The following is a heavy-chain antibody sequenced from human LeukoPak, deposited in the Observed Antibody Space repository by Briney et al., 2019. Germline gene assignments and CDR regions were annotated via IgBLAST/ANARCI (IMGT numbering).Heavy chain of an antibody. CDR2: IKQDGSEK. V-gene: IGHV3-7*01. J-gene: IGHJ4*02. Sequence: GGSLRLSCAVSGFSFDTYWMTWVRQAPGKGLEWVANIKQDGSEKYYADSMKGRFTISRDNAKNSLYLQMNSLRVEDTAVYYCARDYPDGGGGRYFDWLPVFWGQGTLVTVSS. D-gene: IGHD3-9*01. CDR1: GFSFDTYW. CDR3: ARDYPDGGGGRYFDWLPVF.